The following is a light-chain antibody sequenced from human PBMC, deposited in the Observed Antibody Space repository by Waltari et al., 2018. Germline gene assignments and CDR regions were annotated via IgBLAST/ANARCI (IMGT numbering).Light chain of an antibody. J-gene: IGKJ2*01. CDR1: QSIRSN. V-gene: IGKV3-15*01. CDR2: GAS. Sequence: EIVMTQSPATLSASPVERGTLSCRASQSIRSNLAWYQQKPRQAPRLLIYGASSRATGIPARFSGTGSGTECTLTINSLQSEDFAVYYCQQYNTWPYTFGQGTKLEIK. CDR3: QQYNTWPYT.